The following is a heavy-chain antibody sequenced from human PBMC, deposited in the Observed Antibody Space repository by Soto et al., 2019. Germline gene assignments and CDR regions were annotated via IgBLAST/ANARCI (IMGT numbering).Heavy chain of an antibody. CDR2: ISYDGSNK. Sequence: GGSLRLSCAASGFTFSSYAMHWVRQAPGKGLEWVAVISYDGSNKYYADSVKGRFTISRDNSKNTLYLQMNSLRAEDTAVYYCAREGNWNEYFDYWGQGTLVTVSS. V-gene: IGHV3-30-3*01. D-gene: IGHD1-1*01. CDR1: GFTFSSYA. CDR3: AREGNWNEYFDY. J-gene: IGHJ4*02.